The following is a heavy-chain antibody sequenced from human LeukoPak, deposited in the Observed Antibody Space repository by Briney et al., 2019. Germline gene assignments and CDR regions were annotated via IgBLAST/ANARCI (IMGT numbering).Heavy chain of an antibody. CDR2: ISYSGST. Sequence: PSETLSLTCTVSGGSITDTNYYWGWIRQPPGKGLEWIASISYSGSTYFNPSLKSRVTISVDTSKSEFSLKLSSMTAADTAVYYCARSCGSTSCSDGDWLDPWGQGTLVTVSS. D-gene: IGHD2-2*01. CDR1: GGSITDTNYY. CDR3: ARSCGSTSCSDGDWLDP. V-gene: IGHV4-39*01. J-gene: IGHJ5*02.